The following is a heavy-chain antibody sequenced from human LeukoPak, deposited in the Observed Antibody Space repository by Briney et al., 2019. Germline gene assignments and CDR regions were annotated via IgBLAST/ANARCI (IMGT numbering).Heavy chain of an antibody. CDR3: GSRRSSGWYSPVDY. CDR2: IYYSGST. CDR1: GGSISSYY. V-gene: IGHV4-59*12. Sequence: SETLSLTCTVSGGSISSYYWSWIRQPPGKGLEWIGYIYYSGSTNYNPSLKSRVTISVDTSKNQFSLKLSSVTAADTAVYYCGSRRSSGWYSPVDYWGQGTLVAVSS. J-gene: IGHJ4*02. D-gene: IGHD6-19*01.